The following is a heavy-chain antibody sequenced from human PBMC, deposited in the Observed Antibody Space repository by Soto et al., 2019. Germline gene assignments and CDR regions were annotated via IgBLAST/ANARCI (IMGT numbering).Heavy chain of an antibody. CDR3: ARLSMAGWLRSGGDNWFDP. D-gene: IGHD5-12*01. V-gene: IGHV3-7*01. CDR1: GFTFSSYW. J-gene: IGHJ5*02. Sequence: GGSLRLSCAASGFTFSSYWMSWVRQAPGKGLEWVANIKQDGSEKYYVDSVKGRFTISRDNARNSLYLQMNGLRAEDTAVYYCARLSMAGWLRSGGDNWFDPWGQGTLVTVSS. CDR2: IKQDGSEK.